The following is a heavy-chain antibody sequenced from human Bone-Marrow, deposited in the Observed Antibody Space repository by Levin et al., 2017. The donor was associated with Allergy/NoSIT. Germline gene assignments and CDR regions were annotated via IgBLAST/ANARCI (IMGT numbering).Heavy chain of an antibody. CDR2: IIPIFGTA. CDR3: ARGFGVSYYYYYGMDV. Sequence: SVKVSCKASGGTFSSYAISWVRQAPGQGLEWMGGIIPIFGTANYAQKFQGRVTITADESTSTAYMELSSLRSEDTAVYYCARGFGVSYYYYYGMDVWGQGTTVTVSS. J-gene: IGHJ6*02. D-gene: IGHD3-3*01. V-gene: IGHV1-69*13. CDR1: GGTFSSYA.